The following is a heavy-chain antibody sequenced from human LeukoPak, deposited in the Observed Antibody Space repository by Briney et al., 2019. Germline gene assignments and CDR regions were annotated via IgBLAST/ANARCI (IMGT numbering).Heavy chain of an antibody. J-gene: IGHJ4*02. CDR3: AKSLSHSSSWYPSHFDY. V-gene: IGHV3-23*01. CDR2: ISGSGGST. D-gene: IGHD6-13*01. CDR1: GFTFSSYA. Sequence: TGGSLRLSCAASGFTFSSYAMSWVRQAPGKGLEWVSAISGSGGSTYYADSVKGRFTISRDNSKNTLYLQMNSLRAEDTAVYYCAKSLSHSSSWYPSHFDYWGQGTLVTVSP.